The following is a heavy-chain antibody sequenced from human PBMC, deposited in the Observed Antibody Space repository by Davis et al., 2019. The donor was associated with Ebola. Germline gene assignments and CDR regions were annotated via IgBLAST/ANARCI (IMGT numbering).Heavy chain of an antibody. J-gene: IGHJ1*01. CDR3: ARLGSEQWLAYAEYFQH. CDR1: GGSISSSSYY. V-gene: IGHV4-39*01. CDR2: IYYSGST. D-gene: IGHD6-19*01. Sequence: PSETLSLTCTVSGGSISSSSYYWGWIRQPPGKGLEWIGSIYYSGSTYYNPSLKSRVTISVDTSKNQFSLKLSSVTAADTAVYYCARLGSEQWLAYAEYFQHWGQGTLVTVSS.